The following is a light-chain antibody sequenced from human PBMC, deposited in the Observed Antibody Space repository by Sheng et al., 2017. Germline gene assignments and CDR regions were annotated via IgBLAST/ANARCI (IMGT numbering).Light chain of an antibody. Sequence: EIVLAQSPGTLSLSPGERVTLSCRASQNLNSEYLAWYQQKPGQPHSLLIYAVSRRATGIPDRFSGSGSGTDFTLTIARLEPEDFAVYYCQQYDSPPNTFGQGTRLEI. V-gene: IGKV3-20*01. CDR1: QNLNSEY. CDR2: AVS. CDR3: QQYDSPPNT. J-gene: IGKJ2*01.